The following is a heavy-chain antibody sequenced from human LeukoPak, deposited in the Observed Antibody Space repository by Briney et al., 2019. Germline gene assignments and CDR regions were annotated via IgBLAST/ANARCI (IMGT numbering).Heavy chain of an antibody. CDR1: GGSISSDKW. CDR3: ARYLPGYDSSGYSYWYFDL. V-gene: IGHV4-4*02. J-gene: IGHJ2*01. CDR2: IHHSGRT. D-gene: IGHD3-22*01. Sequence: SETLSLTCAASGGSISSDKWWTWVRQPPGKGLEWISEIHHSGRTNYSPSLKSRVTISVDKSKNQFSLKLSSVTAADTAVYYCARYLPGYDSSGYSYWYFDLWGRGTLVTVSS.